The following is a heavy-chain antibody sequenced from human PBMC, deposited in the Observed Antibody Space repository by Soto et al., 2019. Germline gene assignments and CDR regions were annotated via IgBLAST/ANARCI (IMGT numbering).Heavy chain of an antibody. V-gene: IGHV3-7*01. D-gene: IGHD5-12*01. CDR3: VRDLWSGYDSTFDI. J-gene: IGHJ3*02. Sequence: PGGSLRLSCAASGFTFTNAWMSWVRQAPGKGLEWVANIKQDGSEKNFVESVKGRFTISRDNARNSLSLQMNSLRADDTAVYYCVRDLWSGYDSTFDIWGQGTMVTVSS. CDR2: IKQDGSEK. CDR1: GFTFTNAW.